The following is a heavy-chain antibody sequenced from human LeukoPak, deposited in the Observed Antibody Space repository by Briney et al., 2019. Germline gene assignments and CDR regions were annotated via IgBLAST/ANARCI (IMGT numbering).Heavy chain of an antibody. Sequence: SETLSLTCTLSGGSISGYYWSWIRLSAGKGLEWIERISNSGSTNCNPSLKSRVSLSVDTSKNQFSLKLTSVTAADTAIYYCARDGVPVARKAYYYYSMDVWGKGATVTVSS. V-gene: IGHV4-4*07. D-gene: IGHD6-19*01. J-gene: IGHJ6*03. CDR1: GGSISGYY. CDR3: ARDGVPVARKAYYYYSMDV. CDR2: ISNSGST.